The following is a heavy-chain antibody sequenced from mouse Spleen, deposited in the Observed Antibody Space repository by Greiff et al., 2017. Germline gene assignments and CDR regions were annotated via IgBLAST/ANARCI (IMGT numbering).Heavy chain of an antibody. CDR1: GFTFSSYA. V-gene: IGHV5-9*04. Sequence: EVKLVESGGGLVKLGGSLKLSCAASGFTFSSYAMSWVRQTPEKRLEWVATISSGGGNTYYPDSVKGRFTISRDNAKNTLYLQMSSLKSEDTAMYYCARQGKEGYYFDYWGQGTTLTVSS. J-gene: IGHJ2*01. CDR3: ARQGKEGYYFDY. CDR2: ISSGGGNT.